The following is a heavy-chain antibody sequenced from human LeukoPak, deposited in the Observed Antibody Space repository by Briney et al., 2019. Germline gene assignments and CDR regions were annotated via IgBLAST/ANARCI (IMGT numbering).Heavy chain of an antibody. CDR1: GGSISSGSYY. Sequence: PSQTLSLTCTVSGGSISSGSYYWSWVRQPAGKGLEWIGRIYSSGSTDYNPSLESRVTISLDTSKNQFSLKLSSVTAADTAVYYCARGLSTLDYYDSSGYAYWGQGTLVTVSS. CDR3: ARGLSTLDYYDSSGYAY. D-gene: IGHD3-22*01. V-gene: IGHV4-61*02. J-gene: IGHJ4*02. CDR2: IYSSGST.